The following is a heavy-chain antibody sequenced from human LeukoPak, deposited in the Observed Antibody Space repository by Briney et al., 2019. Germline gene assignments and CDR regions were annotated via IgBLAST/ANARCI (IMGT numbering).Heavy chain of an antibody. V-gene: IGHV3-49*04. D-gene: IGHD2-21*02. Sequence: GGSLRLSCAASGFTFDDFGLTWVRQAPVKGLEWVGFMRSKAYGGTTEYAASVKGRFSISVDYSKSIAYLQMNSLKNKDTGVYFCAKGDSFSYFDSWGQGSLVTVSS. CDR1: GFTFDDFG. CDR2: MRSKAYGGTT. CDR3: AKGDSFSYFDS. J-gene: IGHJ4*02.